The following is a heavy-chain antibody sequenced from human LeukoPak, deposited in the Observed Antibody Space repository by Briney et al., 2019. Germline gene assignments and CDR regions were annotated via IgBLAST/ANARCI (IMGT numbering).Heavy chain of an antibody. V-gene: IGHV4-59*01. J-gene: IGHJ4*02. D-gene: IGHD6-13*01. CDR2: IYYSGST. Sequence: SETLSLTCTVSGGSISSYYWSWIRQPPGKGLEWIGYIYYSGSTNYNPSLKSRVTISVDTSKNQFSLKLSSVTAADTAVYYCARDVGGIAAAAHLDYWGQGTLVTVSS. CDR1: GGSISSYY. CDR3: ARDVGGIAAAAHLDY.